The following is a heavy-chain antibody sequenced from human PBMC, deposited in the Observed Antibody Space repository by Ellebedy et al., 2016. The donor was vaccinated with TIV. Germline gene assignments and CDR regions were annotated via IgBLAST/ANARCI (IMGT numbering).Heavy chain of an antibody. CDR3: AREVDTPLVYYFDY. CDR2: IIYDGSST. V-gene: IGHV3-74*01. CDR1: GFTFNSYW. J-gene: IGHJ4*02. D-gene: IGHD5-18*01. Sequence: GGSLTLSXAASGFTFNSYWMHWVRQAPGKGLVWVSGIIYDGSSTRYADSVKGRFTISRDNAKSTLYLQINSLRAEDTAVYYCAREVDTPLVYYFDYWGQGTLVTVSS.